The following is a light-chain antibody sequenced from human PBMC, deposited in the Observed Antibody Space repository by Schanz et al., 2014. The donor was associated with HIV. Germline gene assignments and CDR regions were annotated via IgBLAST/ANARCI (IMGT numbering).Light chain of an antibody. CDR2: NND. CDR1: RSTLDRTP. J-gene: IGLJ3*02. CDR3: NSYAGNNNWV. V-gene: IGLV1-44*01. Sequence: QSVLTQPPSVSGTPGQRVIISCSGSRSTLDRTPVDWYQHLPGTAPRLLIRNNDVRPSGVPDRFSGSKSGTSASLVISALQSEDEADYYCNSYAGNNNWVFGGGTKLTVL.